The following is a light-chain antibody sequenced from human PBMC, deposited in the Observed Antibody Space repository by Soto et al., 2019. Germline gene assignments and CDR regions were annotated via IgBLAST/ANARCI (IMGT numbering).Light chain of an antibody. V-gene: IGKV1-39*01. CDR1: QTISGY. Sequence: QMTQSPSSLSASVGDNVTITCRASQTISGYLNWYQQKPGKAPKPLIYAASSLQSGVPSRFSGSESGTDFTLTITSLQPEDFATYYCQQGYSNPITFGQGTRLEIK. CDR2: AAS. J-gene: IGKJ5*01. CDR3: QQGYSNPIT.